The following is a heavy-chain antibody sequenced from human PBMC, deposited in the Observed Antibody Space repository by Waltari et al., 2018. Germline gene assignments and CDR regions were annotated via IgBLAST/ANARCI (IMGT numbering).Heavy chain of an antibody. Sequence: QVQLQESGPGLVKPSETLSLTCAVSGYSISSGSYWGWIRQPPGKGLEWIGSIYHSGSTYYNPSLKSRVTISVDTSKNQFSLKLSSVTAADTAVYYCARRRISGYDLDYWGQGTLVTVSS. CDR2: IYHSGST. CDR3: ARRRISGYDLDY. V-gene: IGHV4-38-2*01. J-gene: IGHJ4*02. D-gene: IGHD5-12*01. CDR1: GYSISSGSY.